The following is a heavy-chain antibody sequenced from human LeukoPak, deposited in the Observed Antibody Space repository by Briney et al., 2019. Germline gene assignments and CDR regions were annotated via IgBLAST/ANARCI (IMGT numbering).Heavy chain of an antibody. CDR2: ISTSISYR. CDR1: GFTFGSYS. Sequence: GGSLRLSCAASGFTFGSYSMNWVRQAPGKGLEWVSSISTSISYRYYADSVKGRFTISRDNAKNLLYLQMNSLRADDTAVYYCARAIFSSGWYLVDYWGQGTLVTVSS. D-gene: IGHD6-19*01. V-gene: IGHV3-21*01. CDR3: ARAIFSSGWYLVDY. J-gene: IGHJ4*02.